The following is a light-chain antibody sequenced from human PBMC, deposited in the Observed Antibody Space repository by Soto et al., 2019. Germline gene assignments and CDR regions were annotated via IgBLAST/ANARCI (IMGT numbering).Light chain of an antibody. V-gene: IGKV3-20*01. Sequence: EIVLTQSPGTLSLSPGERATLSCRASKSVSSSYLGWYQQKPGQAPRLLIYGASTRATGIPDSFSGSGSGTDFTLTISRLEPEDCAVYYCQQYGSSIFTFGPGTKVDIK. CDR3: QQYGSSIFT. J-gene: IGKJ3*01. CDR1: KSVSSSY. CDR2: GAS.